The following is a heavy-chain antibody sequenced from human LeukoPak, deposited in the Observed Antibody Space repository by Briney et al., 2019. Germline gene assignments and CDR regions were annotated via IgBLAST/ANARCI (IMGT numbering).Heavy chain of an antibody. CDR1: GGTFSSYG. V-gene: IGHV1-69*04. CDR2: IIPIFGIA. D-gene: IGHD3-3*01. CDR3: ATEGSTISYGMDV. Sequence: SVKVSCKASGGTFSSYGISWVRQAPGQGLEWMGRIIPIFGIANYAQKFQGRVTITADKSTSTAYMELSSLRSEDTAVYYCATEGSTISYGMDVWGQGTTVTVSS. J-gene: IGHJ6*02.